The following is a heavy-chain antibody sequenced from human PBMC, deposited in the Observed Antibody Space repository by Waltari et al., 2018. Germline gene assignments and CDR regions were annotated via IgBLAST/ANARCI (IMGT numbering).Heavy chain of an antibody. Sequence: QLQLQESGPGLVKPSETLSLTCTVSGGSISSSSYYWGWIRQPPGKGLEWIGSIYYSGSTYYNPSLKSRVTISVDTSKNQFSLKLSSVTAADTAVYYCARHLNRIKRKWFGGLLQDYWGQGTLVTVSS. CDR1: GGSISSSSYY. V-gene: IGHV4-39*01. CDR2: IYYSGST. D-gene: IGHD3-10*01. CDR3: ARHLNRIKRKWFGGLLQDY. J-gene: IGHJ4*02.